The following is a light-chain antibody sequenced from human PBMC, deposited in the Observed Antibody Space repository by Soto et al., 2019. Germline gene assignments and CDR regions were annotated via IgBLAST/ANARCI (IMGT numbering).Light chain of an antibody. J-gene: IGKJ1*01. V-gene: IGKV1-5*03. Sequence: DIQMTQSPSTLSGSVGDRVTITCRARQTISSWLAWYQQKPGKAPKLLIYKASTLKSGFPSRFSGSGSVTGFSLSISSLQPAGFASCYCQRYSCYSHAFGQGTKVELK. CDR1: QTISSW. CDR3: QRYSCYSHA. CDR2: KAS.